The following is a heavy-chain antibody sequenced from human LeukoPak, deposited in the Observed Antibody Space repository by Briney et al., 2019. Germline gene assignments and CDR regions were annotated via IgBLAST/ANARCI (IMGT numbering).Heavy chain of an antibody. Sequence: GGSLRLSCAASGFTFSTYGMHWVRQAPGKGLEWVAVISFDGSNKYYADSVKGRFTISRDNSKKTLYLQMNSLRAEDTAVHYCAKLFTTVTTNPKDVWGRGTTVTVSS. V-gene: IGHV3-30*18. CDR2: ISFDGSNK. D-gene: IGHD4-17*01. CDR1: GFTFSTYG. J-gene: IGHJ6*04. CDR3: AKLFTTVTTNPKDV.